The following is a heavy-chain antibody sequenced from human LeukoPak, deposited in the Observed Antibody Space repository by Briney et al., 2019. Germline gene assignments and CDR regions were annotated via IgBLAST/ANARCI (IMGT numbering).Heavy chain of an antibody. CDR3: ARDGIQSKFAY. Sequence: GGSLRLSCAASGFTFSSYEMNWVRQAPGKGLEWVSYINSTCSTIYYADSVKGRFTISRDNAKNSLYLQVNSLRDEDTAVYYCARDGIQSKFAYWGQGTLVTVSS. V-gene: IGHV3-48*03. D-gene: IGHD5-18*01. CDR1: GFTFSSYE. J-gene: IGHJ4*02. CDR2: INSTCSTI.